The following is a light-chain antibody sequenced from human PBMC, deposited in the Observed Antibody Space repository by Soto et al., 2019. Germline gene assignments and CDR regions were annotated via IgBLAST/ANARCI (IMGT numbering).Light chain of an antibody. Sequence: AIQMTQSPSSLSASVGDRVTITCRTSQGIRNDLGWYQQKPGKAPKLLFYAASSLQSGVPSRFSGSGSGTDFTLTISSLQPEDFATYYCLQDYNYPWTFGQGTKVEIK. J-gene: IGKJ1*01. CDR3: LQDYNYPWT. CDR1: QGIRND. V-gene: IGKV1-6*01. CDR2: AAS.